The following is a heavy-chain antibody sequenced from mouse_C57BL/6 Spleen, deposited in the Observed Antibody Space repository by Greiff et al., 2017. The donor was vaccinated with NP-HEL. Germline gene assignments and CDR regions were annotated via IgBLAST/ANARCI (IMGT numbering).Heavy chain of an antibody. J-gene: IGHJ4*01. CDR2: IYPGDGDT. CDR1: GYAFSSSW. Sequence: QVQLQESGPELVKPGASVKISCKASGYAFSSSWMNWVKQRPGKGLEWIGRIYPGDGDTNYNGKFKGKATLTADKSSSTAYMQLSSLTSEDSAVYFCAYSNYVDYAMDYWGQGTSVTVSS. CDR3: AYSNYVDYAMDY. D-gene: IGHD2-5*01. V-gene: IGHV1-82*01.